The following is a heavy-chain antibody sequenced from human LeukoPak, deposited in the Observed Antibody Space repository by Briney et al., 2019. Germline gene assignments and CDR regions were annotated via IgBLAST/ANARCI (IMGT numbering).Heavy chain of an antibody. D-gene: IGHD6-19*01. V-gene: IGHV3-23*01. CDR1: GFTFNRYG. J-gene: IGHJ4*02. CDR2: ISGSGGTT. Sequence: GGSLRLSCAASGFTFNRYGMSWVRQAPGKGLEWVSAISGSGGTTYYADSVKGRFTISRDNSKNTLYLQINSLRDEDTAVYYCAKDHLPGIVVADRDYWGQGTLVTVSS. CDR3: AKDHLPGIVVADRDY.